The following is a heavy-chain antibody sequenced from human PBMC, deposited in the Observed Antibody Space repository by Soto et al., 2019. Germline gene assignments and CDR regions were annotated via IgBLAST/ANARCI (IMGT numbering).Heavy chain of an antibody. CDR1: GFTFGDYA. V-gene: IGHV3-49*03. J-gene: IGHJ4*02. CDR3: TRDCGGNCYRVVY. D-gene: IGHD2-21*02. CDR2: IRSKAYGGTT. Sequence: GGSLRLSCTASGFTFGDYAMSWFRQAPGKGLEWVGFIRSKAYGGTTEYAASVKGRFTISRDDSKSIAYLQMNSLRTEDTAIYYCTRDCGGNCYRVVYWGQGTLVTVSS.